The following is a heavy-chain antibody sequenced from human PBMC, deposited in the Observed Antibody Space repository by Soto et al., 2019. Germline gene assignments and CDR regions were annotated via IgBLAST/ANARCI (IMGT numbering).Heavy chain of an antibody. Sequence: PGESLKISCKGSGYSFTSYWIGWVLQMPWKGLEWMGIIYPGDSDTRYSPSFQGQVTISADKSISTAYLQWSSLKASDTAMYYCARQIVVVITAPINWFDPWGQGTLVTVSS. V-gene: IGHV5-51*01. J-gene: IGHJ5*02. D-gene: IGHD3-22*01. CDR2: IYPGDSDT. CDR3: ARQIVVVITAPINWFDP. CDR1: GYSFTSYW.